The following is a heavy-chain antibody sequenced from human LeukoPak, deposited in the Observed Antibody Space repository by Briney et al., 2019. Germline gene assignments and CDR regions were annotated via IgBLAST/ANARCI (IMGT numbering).Heavy chain of an antibody. CDR3: TTKREVRGVISYYYYYMDV. CDR1: GFTFSSYG. V-gene: IGHV3-15*01. CDR2: IKSKTDGGTT. J-gene: IGHJ6*03. Sequence: GGSLRLSCAASGFTFSSYGIHWVRQAPGKGLEWVGRIKSKTDGGTTDYAAPVKGRFTISRDDSKNTLYLQMNSLKTEDTAVYYCTTKREVRGVISYYYYYMDVWGKGTTVTISS. D-gene: IGHD3-10*01.